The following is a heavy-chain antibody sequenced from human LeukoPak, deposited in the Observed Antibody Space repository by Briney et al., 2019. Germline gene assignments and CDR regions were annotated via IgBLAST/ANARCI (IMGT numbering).Heavy chain of an antibody. D-gene: IGHD3-9*01. CDR2: ISSSSSYI. J-gene: IGHJ4*02. Sequence: GGSLRLSCAASGFTFSSYSMNWVRQAPGKGREWVSSISSSSSYIYYADSVKGRFTISRDNAKNSLYLQMNSLRAEDTAVYYCARISDILTGSPLDYWGQGTLVTVSS. V-gene: IGHV3-21*01. CDR1: GFTFSSYS. CDR3: ARISDILTGSPLDY.